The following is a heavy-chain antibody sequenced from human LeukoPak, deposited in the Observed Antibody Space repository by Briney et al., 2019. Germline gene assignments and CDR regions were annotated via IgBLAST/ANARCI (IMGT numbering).Heavy chain of an antibody. V-gene: IGHV1-69*13. CDR2: IIPIFGTA. D-gene: IGHD2-2*02. CDR1: GGTFSSYA. Sequence: ASVKVSCKASGGTFSSYAISWVRQAPGQGLEWMGGIIPIFGTANYAQKFQGRVTITADESTSTAYMELSSLRSEDTAVYYCAREDCSSTSCYTWHHYYGMDVWGQGTTVTVSS. J-gene: IGHJ6*02. CDR3: AREDCSSTSCYTWHHYYGMDV.